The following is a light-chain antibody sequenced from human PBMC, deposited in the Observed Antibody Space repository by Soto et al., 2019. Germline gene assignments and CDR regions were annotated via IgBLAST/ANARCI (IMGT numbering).Light chain of an antibody. CDR1: QSVGSNY. J-gene: IGKJ1*01. V-gene: IGKV3-20*01. CDR2: GVS. CDR3: GQFVSSPPRT. Sequence: EIVLTKSPGTLSLSPGERATLSCRASQSVGSNYLAWYQQKPGLAPRLLIYGVSNRATGIPDRFSGSGSGTDFILTISRLEPEDFALYYCGQFVSSPPRTFGQGTRWIS.